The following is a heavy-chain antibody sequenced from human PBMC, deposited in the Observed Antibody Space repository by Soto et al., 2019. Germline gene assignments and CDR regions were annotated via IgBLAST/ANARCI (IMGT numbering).Heavy chain of an antibody. CDR3: VTGFSETALYHFDY. J-gene: IGHJ4*02. D-gene: IGHD2-21*02. Sequence: PGGSLRLSCAASGFTFSSYSMNWARQAPGKGLEWVSSISGSSSYIYYADSVKGRFAISRDNAKNSLYLQMNSLKTEDTAVYYCVTGFSETALYHFDYWGQGTLVTVSS. V-gene: IGHV3-21*04. CDR2: ISGSSSYI. CDR1: GFTFSSYS.